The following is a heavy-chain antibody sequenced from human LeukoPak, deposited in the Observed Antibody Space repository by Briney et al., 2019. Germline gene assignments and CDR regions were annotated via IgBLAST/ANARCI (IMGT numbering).Heavy chain of an antibody. J-gene: IGHJ4*02. CDR3: TRDTGGSGSYPDY. CDR2: VRQDGSEK. D-gene: IGHD1-26*01. CDR1: GFTFSDYW. V-gene: IGHV3-7*01. Sequence: GGSLRLSCAASGFTFSDYWMTWVRQTPGKGLEWVANVRQDGSEKYYWDSVRGRFTISRDNAENSLYLQMNSLRAEDTGFYYCTRDTGGSGSYPDYWGQGTLVTVSS.